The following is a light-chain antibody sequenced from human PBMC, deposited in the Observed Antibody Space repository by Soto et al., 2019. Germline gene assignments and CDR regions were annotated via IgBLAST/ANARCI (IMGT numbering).Light chain of an antibody. Sequence: EIVMTQSPATLSVSPGERATLSCRASQSISSNLAWYQQKPGQAPRLLIYGASTTATGIPARLSGSGSGTESTPTISGLQSEDFAVYYCQQYNSCPPYTFGQGTKLEIK. V-gene: IGKV3-15*01. CDR3: QQYNSCPPYT. J-gene: IGKJ2*01. CDR2: GAS. CDR1: QSISSN.